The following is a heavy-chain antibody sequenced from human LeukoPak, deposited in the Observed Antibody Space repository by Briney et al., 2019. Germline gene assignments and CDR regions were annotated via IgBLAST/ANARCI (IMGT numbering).Heavy chain of an antibody. CDR3: ARSPYYYDSSHYFDY. Sequence: ASVKVSCKASGYTFTGYYMHWVRQAPGQGLEWMGRINPNSGGTNYAQKFQGRVTMTTDTSTSTAYMELRSLRSDDTAVYYCARSPYYYDSSHYFDYWGQGTLVTVSS. D-gene: IGHD3-22*01. V-gene: IGHV1-2*06. CDR1: GYTFTGYY. J-gene: IGHJ4*02. CDR2: INPNSGGT.